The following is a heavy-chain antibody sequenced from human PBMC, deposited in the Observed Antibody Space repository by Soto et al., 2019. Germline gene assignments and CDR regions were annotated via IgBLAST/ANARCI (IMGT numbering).Heavy chain of an antibody. V-gene: IGHV1-46*03. J-gene: IGHJ2*01. D-gene: IGHD4-17*01. CDR1: GYIFTNYY. CDR2: INPSGGST. Sequence: GASVNVSCKASGYIFTNYYMHWVRQAPGQGLEWMGIINPSGGSTSHAQRFQGRVTMTRDTSTSTVYMELSSLRSEDTAVYYCARAATVTTQYFDLWGRGTLVTVSS. CDR3: ARAATVTTQYFDL.